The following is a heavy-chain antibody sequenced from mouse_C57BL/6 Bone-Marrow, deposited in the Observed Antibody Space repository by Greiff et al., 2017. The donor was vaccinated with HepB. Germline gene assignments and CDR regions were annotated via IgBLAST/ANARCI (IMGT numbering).Heavy chain of an antibody. D-gene: IGHD1-1*01. CDR1: GYTFTSYD. Sequence: QVQLKESGPELVKPGASVKLSCKASGYTFTSYDINWVKQRPGRGLEWIGRIDPNSGGTKYNEKFKSKATLTVDKPSSTAYMQLSSLTSEDSAVYYCARLAHYYYGSSYHWYFDVWGTGTTVTVSS. V-gene: IGHV1-72*01. CDR2: IDPNSGGT. CDR3: ARLAHYYYGSSYHWYFDV. J-gene: IGHJ1*03.